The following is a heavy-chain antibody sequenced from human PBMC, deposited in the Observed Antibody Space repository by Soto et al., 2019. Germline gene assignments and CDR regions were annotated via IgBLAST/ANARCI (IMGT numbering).Heavy chain of an antibody. Sequence: SSETLSLTCAVYGGSFSGFYWSWIRQPPGRGLEWIGEINQSGSTNYNPSLESRVAISVDTSRNQFSLRLSSVTAADTAVYYCAKGTWEARFDPWGQGTLVTVSS. J-gene: IGHJ5*02. CDR2: INQSGST. CDR3: AKGTWEARFDP. V-gene: IGHV4-34*01. D-gene: IGHD1-26*01. CDR1: GGSFSGFY.